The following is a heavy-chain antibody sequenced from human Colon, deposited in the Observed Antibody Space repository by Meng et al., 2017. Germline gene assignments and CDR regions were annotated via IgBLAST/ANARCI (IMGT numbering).Heavy chain of an antibody. J-gene: IGHJ6*02. CDR3: ARPDFYYNGMDV. CDR2: ISRNSGDI. V-gene: IGHV3-21*01. Sequence: GGSLRLSCAASGFTFSTYDMNWVRQAPGKGLEWVASISRNSGDIYYADSVKGRFTISRSNSKNSLYLEMIRLRAEDTAVYYCARPDFYYNGMDVWGQGTTVTVSS. CDR1: GFTFSTYD.